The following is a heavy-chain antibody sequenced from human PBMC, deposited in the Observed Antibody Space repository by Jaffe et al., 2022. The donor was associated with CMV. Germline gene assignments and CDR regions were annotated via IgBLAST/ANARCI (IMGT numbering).Heavy chain of an antibody. CDR3: TTVEPQQLFYYYYYGMDV. D-gene: IGHD6-13*01. CDR2: IKSKTDGGTT. Sequence: EVQLVESGGGLVKPGGSLRLSCAASGFTFSNAWMSWVRQAPGKGLEWVGRIKSKTDGGTTDYAAPVKGRFTISRDDSKNTLYLQMNSLKTEDTAVYYCTTVEPQQLFYYYYYGMDVWGQGTTVTVSS. V-gene: IGHV3-15*01. CDR1: GFTFSNAW. J-gene: IGHJ6*02.